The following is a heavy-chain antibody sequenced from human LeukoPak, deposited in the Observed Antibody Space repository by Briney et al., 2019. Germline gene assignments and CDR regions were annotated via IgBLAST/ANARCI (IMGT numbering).Heavy chain of an antibody. D-gene: IGHD3-22*01. J-gene: IGHJ4*02. Sequence: GGSLRLSCAASGFTFSSYAMSWVRQAPGKGLEWVSAISGSGGSTYYADSVKGRFTISRDNSKNTLYLQMNSLRAEDTAVYYCARGGLVSSSGYYYWGQGTLVTVSS. V-gene: IGHV3-23*01. CDR2: ISGSGGST. CDR1: GFTFSSYA. CDR3: ARGGLVSSSGYYY.